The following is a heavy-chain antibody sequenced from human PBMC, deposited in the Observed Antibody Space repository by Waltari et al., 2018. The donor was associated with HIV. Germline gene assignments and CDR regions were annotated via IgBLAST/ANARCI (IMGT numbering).Heavy chain of an antibody. V-gene: IGHV4-38-2*01. CDR2: AFHSGST. J-gene: IGHJ4*02. CDR3: ARQPAPDSTWFQIYFDY. Sequence: QVQLQESGPGLVKPSDTLSLTCAVSHFPISSAHYSAWIRQSPGKGLEWIGSAFHSGSTFYKPSFRSRVSISVDTSKNQFSLKLTSVTAADTAVYYCARQPAPDSTWFQIYFDYWGQGTVVTVSS. D-gene: IGHD6-13*01. CDR1: HFPISSAHY.